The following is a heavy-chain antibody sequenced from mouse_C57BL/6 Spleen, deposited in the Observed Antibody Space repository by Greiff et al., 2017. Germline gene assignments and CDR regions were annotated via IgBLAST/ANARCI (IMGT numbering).Heavy chain of an antibody. CDR3: ARGIYGNYPDY. CDR2: INPNNGGT. D-gene: IGHD2-1*01. V-gene: IGHV1-22*01. CDR1: GYTFTDYN. J-gene: IGHJ2*01. Sequence: EVQLQQSGPELVKPGASVKMSCKASGYTFTDYNMHWVKQSHGKSLEWIGYINPNNGGTSYNPKFKGKATLTVNKSSSTAYMELRSLTSEDSAVYYCARGIYGNYPDYWGQGTTLTVSS.